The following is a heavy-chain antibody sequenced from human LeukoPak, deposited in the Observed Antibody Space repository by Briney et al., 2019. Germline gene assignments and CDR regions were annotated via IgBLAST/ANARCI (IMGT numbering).Heavy chain of an antibody. CDR2: INPSGGTT. CDR1: GYIFTNYY. J-gene: IGHJ4*02. Sequence: GASVKVSCKAFGYIFTNYYMQWVRQAPGQGLEWMGIINPSGGTTNYAQKFQGRVTMTRDTSTSTVYMELSSLRFGDAAVYYCAREGDRSSDSSGSYPLDSWGQGTLITVSS. D-gene: IGHD1-26*01. CDR3: AREGDRSSDSSGSYPLDS. V-gene: IGHV1-46*01.